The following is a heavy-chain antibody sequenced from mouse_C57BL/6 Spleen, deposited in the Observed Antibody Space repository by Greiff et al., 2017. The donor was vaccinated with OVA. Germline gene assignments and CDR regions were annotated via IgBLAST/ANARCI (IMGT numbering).Heavy chain of an antibody. V-gene: IGHV1-55*01. CDR3: ARAHYGNYYYAMDD. CDR1: GYTFTSYW. Sequence: QVQLQQPGAELVKPGASVKMSCKASGYTFTSYWITWVKQRPGQGLEWIGDIYPGSGSTNYNEKFTSKATLTVDTSSSTAYMQLSSLTSEDSAVYYCARAHYGNYYYAMDDWGQGTSVTVSS. CDR2: IYPGSGST. J-gene: IGHJ4*01. D-gene: IGHD2-1*01.